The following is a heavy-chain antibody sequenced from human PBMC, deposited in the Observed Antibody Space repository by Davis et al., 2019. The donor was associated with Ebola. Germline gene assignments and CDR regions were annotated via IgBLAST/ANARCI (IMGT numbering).Heavy chain of an antibody. J-gene: IGHJ5*02. Sequence: ASVKVSCKASGYTFTSYGISWVRQAPGQGLEWMGWISAYNGNTNYAQKLQGRVTMTTDTSTSTAYMELSSLRSEDTAVYYCARSVFYDFWSGRNWFDPWGQGTLVTVSS. CDR1: GYTFTSYG. CDR3: ARSVFYDFWSGRNWFDP. D-gene: IGHD3-3*01. V-gene: IGHV1-18*04. CDR2: ISAYNGNT.